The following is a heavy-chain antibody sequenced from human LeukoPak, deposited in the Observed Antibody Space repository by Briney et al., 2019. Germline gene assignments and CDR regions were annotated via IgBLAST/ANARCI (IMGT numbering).Heavy chain of an antibody. Sequence: SETLSLTCTVSGGTISSYYWNWIRQPPGKGLEWIGYIHYSGSTKYNPSLKSRVTISVDTSKNQFSLKLSSVAAADTAVYYCARWYSSGWAFDYWGQGTLVTVSS. J-gene: IGHJ4*02. CDR2: IHYSGST. CDR1: GGTISSYY. V-gene: IGHV4-59*08. D-gene: IGHD6-19*01. CDR3: ARWYSSGWAFDY.